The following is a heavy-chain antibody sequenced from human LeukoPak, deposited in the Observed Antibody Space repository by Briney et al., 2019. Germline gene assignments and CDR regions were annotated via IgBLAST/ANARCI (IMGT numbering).Heavy chain of an antibody. CDR2: INAGNGNT. V-gene: IGHV1-3*01. J-gene: IGHJ4*02. Sequence: ASVKVSCKASGYTFTGYAMHWVRQAPGQRLEWMGWINAGNGNTKYSQKFQGRVTITRDASTSTAYMELRSLRSDDTAVYYCARDPYYEILTGYGSAMGYWGQGTLVTVSS. CDR3: ARDPYYEILTGYGSAMGY. D-gene: IGHD3-9*01. CDR1: GYTFTGYA.